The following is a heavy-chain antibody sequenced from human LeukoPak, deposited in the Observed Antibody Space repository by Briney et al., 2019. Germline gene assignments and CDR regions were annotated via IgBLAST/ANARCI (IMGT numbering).Heavy chain of an antibody. CDR2: ISYSGST. Sequence: PSETLSLTCTVSGGSISSSTYYWGWIRQPPGKGLEWIGSISYSGSTYYNPSLKSRLTISLDTSKNQFSLKLSSVTAADTAVYYCARETGWGTYHDWGQGTLVTVSS. J-gene: IGHJ4*02. CDR3: ARETGWGTYHD. CDR1: GGSISSSTYY. V-gene: IGHV4-39*07. D-gene: IGHD3-16*02.